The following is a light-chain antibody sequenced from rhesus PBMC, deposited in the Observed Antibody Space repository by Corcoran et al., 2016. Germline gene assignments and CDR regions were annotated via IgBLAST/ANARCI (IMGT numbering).Light chain of an antibody. CDR1: ESVTTY. Sequence: QVILTQSPATLSLSPGERATLSCRASESVTTYLAWYQQKTGQAPRFLTYGASSRATGIADRFSASGSGTDFPLTISSLEPEDVGVYHCYQHSSGYSFGQGTKVEI. CDR2: GAS. CDR3: YQHSSGYS. V-gene: IGKV3-10*01. J-gene: IGKJ2*01.